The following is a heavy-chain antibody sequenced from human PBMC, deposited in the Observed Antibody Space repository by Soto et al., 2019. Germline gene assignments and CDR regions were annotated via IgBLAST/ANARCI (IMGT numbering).Heavy chain of an antibody. V-gene: IGHV3-33*01. Sequence: QVQLVESGGGVVQPGRSLRLSCAASGFTFSSYGMHWVRQAPGKGLEWVAVIWYDGSNKYYADSVKGRFTISRVNSMNTLDLQMDSLRAEDTAVYYCGRDPVKPIFGVARRADAFDSWGQGTMVPVSS. CDR1: GFTFSSYG. CDR2: IWYDGSNK. CDR3: GRDPVKPIFGVARRADAFDS. J-gene: IGHJ3*02. D-gene: IGHD3-3*01.